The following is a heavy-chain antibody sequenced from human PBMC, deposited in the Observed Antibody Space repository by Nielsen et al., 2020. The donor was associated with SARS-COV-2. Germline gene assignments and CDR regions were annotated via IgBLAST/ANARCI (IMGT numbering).Heavy chain of an antibody. Sequence: GESLKTPCAASGFSGRSNFMTWVRQAPGKGLEWVSVIYRAGSTYYADSVKGRFTISTDSSQKTLYLQMNSLGVEDTAVYYCASVRFNNAPSWGQGTQVTVSS. V-gene: IGHV3-53*01. CDR1: GFSGRSNF. CDR3: ASVRFNNAPS. CDR2: IYRAGST. D-gene: IGHD1/OR15-1a*01. J-gene: IGHJ5*01.